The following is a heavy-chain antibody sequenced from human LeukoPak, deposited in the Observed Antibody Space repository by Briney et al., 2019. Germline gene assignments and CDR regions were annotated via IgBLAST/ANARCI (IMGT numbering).Heavy chain of an antibody. CDR2: INHSGST. CDR3: ASAYYDSSGYKGSHAFDI. J-gene: IGHJ3*02. D-gene: IGHD3-22*01. V-gene: IGHV4-34*01. CDR1: GGSFSGYY. Sequence: SETLSLTCAVYGGSFSGYYWSWIRQPPGKGLEWIGEINHSGSTNYNPSLKSRVTISIDTSENQFSLKLSSVTAADTAVYYCASAYYDSSGYKGSHAFDIWGQGTMVTVSS.